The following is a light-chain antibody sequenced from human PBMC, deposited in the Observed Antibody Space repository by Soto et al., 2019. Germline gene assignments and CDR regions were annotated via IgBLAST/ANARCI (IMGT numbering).Light chain of an antibody. CDR2: CAS. Sequence: DIVLTQSPDSLAVSLGERATINCKSSQSVLYSSNNKNYLTWYQQKPGQPPKLLIYCASTRESGVPDRFSGSGSGTDFTLTISSLQAEYVAVYYCQQYYSTPWTFGQGTKVEIK. CDR1: QSVLYSSNNKNY. J-gene: IGKJ1*01. CDR3: QQYYSTPWT. V-gene: IGKV4-1*01.